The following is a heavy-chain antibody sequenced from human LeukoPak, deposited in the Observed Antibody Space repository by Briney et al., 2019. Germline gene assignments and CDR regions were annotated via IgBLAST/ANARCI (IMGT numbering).Heavy chain of an antibody. J-gene: IGHJ4*02. D-gene: IGHD3-22*01. V-gene: IGHV1-69*01. CDR1: GGXFSSYA. Sequence: ASVKVSCRASGGXFSSYAISWVRQAPGQGLEWMGRIIPIFGTANYAQKFQGRVTITADESTSTAYMELSSLRSEDTAVYYCVNGLRRNYYDSSGPNIHWGQGTLVTVSS. CDR3: VNGLRRNYYDSSGPNIH. CDR2: IIPIFGTA.